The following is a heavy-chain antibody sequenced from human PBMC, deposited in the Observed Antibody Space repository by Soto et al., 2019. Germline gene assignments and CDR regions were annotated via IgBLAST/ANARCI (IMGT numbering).Heavy chain of an antibody. CDR2: INAGNGNT. D-gene: IGHD6-13*01. Sequence: ASVKVSCKASGYTFTSYAMHWVRQAPGQRLEWMGWINAGNGNTKYSQKFQGRVTITRDTSASTAYMELSSLRSEDTAVYYCGRIAAAGIHFDYWGQGTLVTVSS. J-gene: IGHJ4*02. CDR3: GRIAAAGIHFDY. CDR1: GYTFTSYA. V-gene: IGHV1-3*01.